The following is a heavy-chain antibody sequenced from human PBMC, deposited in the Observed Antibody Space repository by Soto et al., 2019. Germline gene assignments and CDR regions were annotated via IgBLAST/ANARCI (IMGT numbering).Heavy chain of an antibody. J-gene: IGHJ6*02. CDR2: IIPVLDVE. CDR3: ATSPNPGFDTPSYYGMDV. Sequence: QVQLVQSGAEVKKPGSSVKVSCKASGGSFTSFIVTWVRQAPGQGLEWMGRIIPVLDVEYYAQEFQGGLTITADKSTTTTSMQLRSLSSADTAVYYCATSPNPGFDTPSYYGMDVWGLGTTVTVSS. CDR1: GGSFTSFI. V-gene: IGHV1-69*02. D-gene: IGHD3-9*01.